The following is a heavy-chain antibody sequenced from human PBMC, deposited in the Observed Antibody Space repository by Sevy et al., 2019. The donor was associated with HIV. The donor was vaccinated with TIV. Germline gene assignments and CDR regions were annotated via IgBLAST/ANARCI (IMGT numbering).Heavy chain of an antibody. CDR2: ISGSGGST. CDR3: AKDVKQLVAFAT. D-gene: IGHD6-13*01. CDR1: GFTFSSYA. V-gene: IGHV3-23*01. Sequence: GGSLRLSCAASGFTFSSYAMSWVRQAPGKGLEWVSAISGSGGSTYYADSVKGRSTISRDNSKNTLYLQMNSLRAEDTAVYYCAKDVKQLVAFATGGQGTLVTVSS. J-gene: IGHJ4*02.